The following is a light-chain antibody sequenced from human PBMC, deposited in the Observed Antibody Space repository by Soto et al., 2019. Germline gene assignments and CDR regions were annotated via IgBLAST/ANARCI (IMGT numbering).Light chain of an antibody. CDR3: QQRSNWPRNT. CDR2: DAS. V-gene: IGKV3-11*01. Sequence: EIVMTQSPGTLSVSPGERATLSCRASQSVSINLAWYQQKPGQAPRLLMYDASTRATGIPARFSGSGSGTDFTLTISSLEPEDFAVYYCQQRSNWPRNTFGQGTRLEIK. CDR1: QSVSIN. J-gene: IGKJ5*01.